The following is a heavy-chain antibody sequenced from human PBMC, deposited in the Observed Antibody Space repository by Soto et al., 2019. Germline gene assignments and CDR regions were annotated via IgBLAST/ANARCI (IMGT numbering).Heavy chain of an antibody. J-gene: IGHJ4*02. V-gene: IGHV1-18*01. CDR1: GYTFTSYG. Sequence: QVQLVQSGAEVKKPGASVKVSCKASGYTFTSYGISWVRQAPGQGLEWLGWISAYNGNTNYAQKLQGRVTMTTDTARSTAYMELRSLRSDGTAVYYCARYRVPGIAVAGPYRDYWGQGTLVTVSS. CDR3: ARYRVPGIAVAGPYRDY. CDR2: ISAYNGNT. D-gene: IGHD6-19*01.